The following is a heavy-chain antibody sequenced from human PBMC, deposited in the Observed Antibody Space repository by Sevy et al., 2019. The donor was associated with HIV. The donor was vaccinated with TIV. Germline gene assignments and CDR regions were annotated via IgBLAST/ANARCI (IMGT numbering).Heavy chain of an antibody. CDR2: INPSGGST. Sequence: ASVKVSCKASGYTFTSYYMHWVRQAPGQGLEWMGIINPSGGSTSYAQKFQGRVTMTRDTSTSTVYMELSSLRSEDTAVYYSARLGLQWPGYDYWGQGTLVTVSS. J-gene: IGHJ4*02. D-gene: IGHD4-4*01. CDR3: ARLGLQWPGYDY. CDR1: GYTFTSYY. V-gene: IGHV1-46*01.